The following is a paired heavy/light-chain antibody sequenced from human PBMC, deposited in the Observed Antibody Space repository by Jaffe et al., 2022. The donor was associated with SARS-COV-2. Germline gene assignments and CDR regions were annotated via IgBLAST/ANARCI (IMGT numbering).Light chain of an antibody. CDR2: GVS. J-gene: IGKJ2*01. V-gene: IGKV3-15*01. Sequence: EIVMTQSPATLSVSPGERAALSCRASQSVGSNLAWYQQKPGQAPRLLIYGVSTRATGIPARFSGSGSGTEFTLTISSLQSEDFAIYYCQQFNNWPPYTFGQGTQLEIK. CDR3: QQFNNWPPYT. CDR1: QSVGSN.
Heavy chain of an antibody. V-gene: IGHV3-23*01. CDR2: ISGSGGTT. CDR3: ARSISGVAVATAAGS. CDR1: GFTFSSYA. D-gene: IGHD2-15*01. J-gene: IGHJ5*02. Sequence: EVQLLESGGGLVRPGESLRLSCVASGFTFSSYAMNWVRQAPGRGLEWVSVISGSGGTTFYADSVEGRFTISRDNSKNMLYLQMNSLRDDDTALYYCARSISGVAVATAAGSWGQGTLVTVSS.